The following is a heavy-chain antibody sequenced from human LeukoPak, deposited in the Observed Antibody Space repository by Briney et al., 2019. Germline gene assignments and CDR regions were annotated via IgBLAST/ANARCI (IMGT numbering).Heavy chain of an antibody. CDR2: INPNSGGT. J-gene: IGHJ3*02. CDR1: GGTFSSYV. CDR3: ARADAFDI. Sequence: GASVKVSCKASGGTFSSYVISWVRQAPGQGLEWMGRINPNSGGTNYAQKFQGRVTMARDTSISTAYMELSRLTSDDTATYYCARADAFDIWGQGTMVTVSS. V-gene: IGHV1-2*06.